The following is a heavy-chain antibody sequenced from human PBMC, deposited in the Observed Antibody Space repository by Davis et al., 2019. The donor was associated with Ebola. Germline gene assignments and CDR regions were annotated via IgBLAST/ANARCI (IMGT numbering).Heavy chain of an antibody. CDR3: TRISAYGGNSEDYFDF. J-gene: IGHJ4*02. D-gene: IGHD4-23*01. Sequence: SETLSLTCAVYGGSFSGYYWNWIRQPPGKGLEWIGEINHSGSTKYNPSLKSRVTISVDTSKNQFSLKLSSVTAADTAIYHCTRISAYGGNSEDYFDFWGQGALVTVSS. CDR1: GGSFSGYY. V-gene: IGHV4-34*01. CDR2: INHSGST.